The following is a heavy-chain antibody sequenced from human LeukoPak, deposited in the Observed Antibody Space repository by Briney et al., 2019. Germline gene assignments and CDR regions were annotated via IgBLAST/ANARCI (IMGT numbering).Heavy chain of an antibody. V-gene: IGHV4-34*01. J-gene: IGHJ3*02. CDR1: GGSFSGYY. D-gene: IGHD2-2*01. CDR3: ARSRRYQLLRHAFDI. Sequence: PSETLSLTCAVYGGSFSGYYWSWIRQPPGKGLEWIGGINHSGSTNYNASLKSRVTISVDTSKNQFSLKLSSVTAADTAVYYCARSRRYQLLRHAFDIWGQGTMVTVSS. CDR2: INHSGST.